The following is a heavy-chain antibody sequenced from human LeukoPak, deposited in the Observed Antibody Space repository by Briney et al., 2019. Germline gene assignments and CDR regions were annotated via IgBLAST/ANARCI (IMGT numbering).Heavy chain of an antibody. V-gene: IGHV4-34*01. D-gene: IGHD3-3*01. CDR3: ARGQPYYDFWSGYYRSNWFDP. Sequence: ASETLSLTCAVYGGSCSGYYWSWIRQPPGKGLEWIGEINHSGSTNYNPSLKSRVTISVDTSKNQFSLQLSSVTAADTAVYYCARGQPYYDFWSGYYRSNWFDPWGQGTLVTVSS. J-gene: IGHJ5*02. CDR2: INHSGST. CDR1: GGSCSGYY.